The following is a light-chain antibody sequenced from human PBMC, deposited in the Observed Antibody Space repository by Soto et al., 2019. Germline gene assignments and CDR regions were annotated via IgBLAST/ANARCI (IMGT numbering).Light chain of an antibody. CDR3: QVWDSSTVV. J-gene: IGLJ2*01. Sequence: SSELAQPLSVSVALGQTARITCGGNNLGSKNVHWYQQKPGQAPILVIYSDTNRPSGIPERFSGSNSGKTATLTSSRAQVGDEADYYCQVWDSSTVVFGGGTKLTVL. CDR1: NLGSKN. CDR2: SDT. V-gene: IGLV3-9*01.